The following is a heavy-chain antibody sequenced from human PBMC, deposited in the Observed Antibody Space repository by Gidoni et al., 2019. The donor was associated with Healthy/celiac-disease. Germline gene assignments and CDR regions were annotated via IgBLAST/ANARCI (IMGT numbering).Heavy chain of an antibody. CDR2: ISSSGSTI. J-gene: IGHJ4*02. CDR3: ARVRVYGDYVDY. V-gene: IGHV3-48*03. Sequence: EVQLVESGGGLVQPGGSLRLSCAASGFPFSSYEINWVRQAPGKGLEWVSYISSSGSTIYYADSVKGRFTISRDNAKNSLYLQMNSLRAEDTAVYYCARVRVYGDYVDYWGQGTLVTVSS. CDR1: GFPFSSYE. D-gene: IGHD4-17*01.